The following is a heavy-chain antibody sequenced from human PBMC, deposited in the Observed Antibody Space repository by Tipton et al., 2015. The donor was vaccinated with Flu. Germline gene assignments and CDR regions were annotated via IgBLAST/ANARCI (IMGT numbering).Heavy chain of an antibody. CDR3: TREGIRD. Sequence: SLRLSCTASGFTFGDYAMSWVRQAPGKGLEWVGFIRSKAYGGTTEYAASVKGRFTISRDDSKSIAYPQMNSLKTEDTAVYYCTREGIRDWGQGTLVTVSS. CDR2: IRSKAYGGTT. D-gene: IGHD3-10*01. CDR1: GFTFGDYA. V-gene: IGHV3-49*04. J-gene: IGHJ4*02.